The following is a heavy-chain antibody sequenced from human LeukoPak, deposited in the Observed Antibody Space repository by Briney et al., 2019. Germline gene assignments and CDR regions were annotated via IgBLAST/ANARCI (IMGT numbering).Heavy chain of an antibody. CDR2: ISSSGSTI. CDR3: ARDSANYYGSGSNFDY. Sequence: GGSLRLSCAASGFTFSSYEMNWVRQAPGKGLEWVSYISSSGSTIYYADSVKGRFTISRDNAKNSLYLQMNSLRAEDTAVYYCARDSANYYGSGSNFDYWGQGTLVTVSS. CDR1: GFTFSSYE. J-gene: IGHJ4*02. V-gene: IGHV3-48*03. D-gene: IGHD3-10*01.